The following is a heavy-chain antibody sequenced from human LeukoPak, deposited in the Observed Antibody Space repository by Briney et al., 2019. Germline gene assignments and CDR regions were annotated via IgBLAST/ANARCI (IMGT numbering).Heavy chain of an antibody. CDR1: EYTFTSYD. V-gene: IGHV1-8*01. J-gene: IGHJ4*02. CDR3: ARLSQTPDYYDAGRCYHLAY. Sequence: GASVKVSCKASEYTFTSYDINWVRQAPGQGLEWMGWMNPTTGNTGYAQKFQGRVTMTRDTSKNTAYMELRSLGSEDTAVYFCARLSQTPDYYDAGRCYHLAYWGQGTRVIVSS. D-gene: IGHD3-22*01. CDR2: MNPTTGNT.